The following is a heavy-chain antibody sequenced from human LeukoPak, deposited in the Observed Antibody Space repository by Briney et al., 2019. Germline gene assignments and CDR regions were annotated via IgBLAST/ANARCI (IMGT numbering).Heavy chain of an antibody. Sequence: SETLSLTCTVSGGPIISYYWSWIRQSAGKGLEWIGRIYGSGITDYSPSLKSRITMSLDTSKKQFSLKLSSVTAADTAVYYCARLKYYDSTGYSPSYYMDVWGKGTSVTV. CDR3: ARLKYYDSTGYSPSYYMDV. J-gene: IGHJ6*03. CDR1: GGPIISYY. CDR2: IYGSGIT. D-gene: IGHD3-22*01. V-gene: IGHV4-4*07.